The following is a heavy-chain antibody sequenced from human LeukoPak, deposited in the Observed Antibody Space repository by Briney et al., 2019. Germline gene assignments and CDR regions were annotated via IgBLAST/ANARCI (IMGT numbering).Heavy chain of an antibody. D-gene: IGHD6-13*01. CDR1: GFTFSNAW. CDR3: TGVSRSSWYDY. J-gene: IGHJ4*02. CDR2: VKSKTDDGTP. Sequence: GGSLRLSCAASGFTFSNAWMSWVRQAPGKGLEWVGRVKSKTDDGTPDYAAPVKGRFTILRDDSKNTLYLQMNSLKTEDTAVYYCTGVSRSSWYDYWGQGTLVTVSS. V-gene: IGHV3-15*01.